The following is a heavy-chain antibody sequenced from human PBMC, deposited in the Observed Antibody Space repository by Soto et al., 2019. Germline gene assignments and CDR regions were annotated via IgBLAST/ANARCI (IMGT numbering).Heavy chain of an antibody. Sequence: LSLTCTVSGGSVSSVSYYWSWIRQPPGKGLEWIGYIYYSGSTNYNPSLKSRVTISVDTSKNQFSLKLSSVTAADTAVYYCARGFYDSSGYPGFDYWGQGTLVTVSS. J-gene: IGHJ4*02. CDR1: GGSVSSVSYY. D-gene: IGHD3-22*01. CDR2: IYYSGST. CDR3: ARGFYDSSGYPGFDY. V-gene: IGHV4-61*01.